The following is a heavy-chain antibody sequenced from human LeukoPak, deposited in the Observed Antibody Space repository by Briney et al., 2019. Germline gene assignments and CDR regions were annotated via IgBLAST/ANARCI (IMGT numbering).Heavy chain of an antibody. CDR1: GDSLNTNTW. CDR3: ARGTYYSDSSGYSYYSYYYMDV. J-gene: IGHJ6*03. V-gene: IGHV4-4*02. CDR2: IFHSGST. Sequence: SETLSLTCAVSGDSLNTNTWWSWVRQPPGKGLEWTGEIFHSGSTNYHPSLESRVTISLDTSKNQFSLKLTSVTAADTAVYFCARGTYYSDSSGYSYYSYYYMDVWGKGTTVTISS. D-gene: IGHD3-22*01.